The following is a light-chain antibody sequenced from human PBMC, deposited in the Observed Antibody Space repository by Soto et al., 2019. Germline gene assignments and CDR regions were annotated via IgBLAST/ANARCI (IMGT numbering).Light chain of an antibody. CDR3: RQVNTYPLT. CDR1: QGISSY. V-gene: IGKV1-9*01. J-gene: IGKJ4*01. CDR2: AAS. Sequence: DLQLTQSPSFLSASVGDRVTITCRASQGISSYLAWYQQKPGKAPKLLIYAASTLQSGVPSRFSGSGFGTEFILTISSLQPEDFATYYWRQVNTYPLTFGGGTKVEI.